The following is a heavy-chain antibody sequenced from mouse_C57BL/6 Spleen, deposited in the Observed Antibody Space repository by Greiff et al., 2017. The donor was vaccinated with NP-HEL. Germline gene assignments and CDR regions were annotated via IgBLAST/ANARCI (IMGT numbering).Heavy chain of an antibody. CDR1: GYTFTSYW. D-gene: IGHD1-1*01. CDR2: IHPNSGST. V-gene: IGHV1-64*01. J-gene: IGHJ4*01. Sequence: VQLQQPGAELVKPGASVKLSCKASGYTFTSYWMHWVKQRPGQGLEWIGMIHPNSGSTNYNEKFKSKATLTVDKSSSTAYMQLSSLTSEDSAVYYCAREGGSSHYYAMDYWGQGTSVTVSS. CDR3: AREGGSSHYYAMDY.